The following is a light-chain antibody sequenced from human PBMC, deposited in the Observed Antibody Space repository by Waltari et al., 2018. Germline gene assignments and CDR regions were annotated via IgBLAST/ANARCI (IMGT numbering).Light chain of an antibody. CDR3: QVWDTTRGF. J-gene: IGLJ1*01. CDR2: QDA. V-gene: IGLV3-1*01. Sequence: SYDLTQPPSVSVSPGQPATITCPGDKLGDKYVFWYQQKPGQSPVLVLYQDAKRPSGIPARFSGSNSGNTATLTIRMTQPMDEADYYCQVWDTTRGFYGSGTKVTVL. CDR1: KLGDKY.